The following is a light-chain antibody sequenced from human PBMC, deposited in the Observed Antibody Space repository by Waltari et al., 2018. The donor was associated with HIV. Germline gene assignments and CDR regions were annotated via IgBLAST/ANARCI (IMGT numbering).Light chain of an antibody. Sequence: QSVLTQPPSVSGAPGQRVTISCTGSSSNIGAASHVHWYQHLPGTSPNLLIYGNNNRPSGCPARFACSKAGASAALAKAGLQAEDEADDYCQSYDSSLRGYVFGTGTKVTVL. J-gene: IGLJ1*01. CDR1: SSNIGAASH. V-gene: IGLV1-40*01. CDR3: QSYDSSLRGYV. CDR2: GNN.